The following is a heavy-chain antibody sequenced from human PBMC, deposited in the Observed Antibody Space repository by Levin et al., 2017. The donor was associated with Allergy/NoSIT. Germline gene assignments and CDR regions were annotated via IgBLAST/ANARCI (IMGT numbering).Heavy chain of an antibody. CDR2: ISNDGGVT. CDR1: GLTFSSHW. Sequence: GGSLRLFCVASGLTFSSHWMSWVRQAPGKGLVWVSHISNDGGVTTYADSVKGRFTISRDNAKNTLYLQMNSLRAEDTAVYYCAEPFATSHIWGQGTMVTVSS. V-gene: IGHV3-74*01. CDR3: AEPFATSHI. J-gene: IGHJ3*02. D-gene: IGHD1-14*01.